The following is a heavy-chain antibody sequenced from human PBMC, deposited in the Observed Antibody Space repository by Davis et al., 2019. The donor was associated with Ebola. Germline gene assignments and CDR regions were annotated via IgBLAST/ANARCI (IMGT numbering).Heavy chain of an antibody. D-gene: IGHD3-9*01. CDR2: INPDNGNT. CDR1: GYTFTTYA. J-gene: IGHJ6*02. V-gene: IGHV1-3*01. Sequence: ASVQVSCKASGYTFTTYALHWVRQAPGQRLEWMGWINPDNGNTKFSQRFQGRVTITRDTSASTAYMELSSLRSEDTAVYYCARDPTYYDILTGQRNFYGMDVWGQGSTVTVSS. CDR3: ARDPTYYDILTGQRNFYGMDV.